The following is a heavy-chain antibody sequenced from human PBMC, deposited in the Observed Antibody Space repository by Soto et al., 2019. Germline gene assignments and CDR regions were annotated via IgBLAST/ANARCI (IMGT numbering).Heavy chain of an antibody. CDR2: VYNSGST. Sequence: QVQLQESGPGLVKPSDTLSLTCNVFGGSIRSYYWSWVRRPPGKGLEWIGYVYNSGSTTYSPSFNSRVTISADTSRNQFSLKLTSVTAADTAVYYCARGSGGSYGAFDIWGQGTMVTVSS. CDR1: GGSIRSYY. D-gene: IGHD1-26*01. V-gene: IGHV4-59*07. CDR3: ARGSGGSYGAFDI. J-gene: IGHJ3*02.